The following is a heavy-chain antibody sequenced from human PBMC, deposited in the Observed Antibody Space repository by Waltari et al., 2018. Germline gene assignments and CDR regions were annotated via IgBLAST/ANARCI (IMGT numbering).Heavy chain of an antibody. CDR2: FDHEDGET. V-gene: IGHV1-24*01. D-gene: IGHD2-15*01. J-gene: IGHJ4*02. CDR1: GYTLTELP. Sequence: QVQLVQSGAEVKKPGASVTVSCKVSGYTLTELPIHWVRQAPGKGLEWMGGFDHEDGETSYAQKFQGRVTMTEDTSTDKAYMELSSLRSEDTAVYYCATIVVVVAAPYYFDYWGQGTLVTVSS. CDR3: ATIVVVVAAPYYFDY.